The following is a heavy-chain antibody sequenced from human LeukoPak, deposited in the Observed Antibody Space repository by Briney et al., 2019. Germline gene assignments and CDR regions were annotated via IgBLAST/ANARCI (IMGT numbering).Heavy chain of an antibody. CDR2: IYTSGST. V-gene: IGHV4-4*07. J-gene: IGHJ5*02. CDR1: GGSISSYY. D-gene: IGHD2-2*02. Sequence: SETLSLTCTVPGGSISSYYWSWIRQPAGKGLEWIGRIYTSGSTNYNPSLKSRVTMSVDTSKNQFSLKLSSVTAADTPVYYCARDDVYCSRTSCYNNWFDPWGQGTLVTVSS. CDR3: ARDDVYCSRTSCYNNWFDP.